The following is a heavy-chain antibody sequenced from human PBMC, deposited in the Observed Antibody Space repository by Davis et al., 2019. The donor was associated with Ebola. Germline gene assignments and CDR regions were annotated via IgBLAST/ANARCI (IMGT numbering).Heavy chain of an antibody. CDR2: IYYSGST. CDR1: GGSVSSGSYY. Sequence: SETLSLTCTVSGGSVSSGSYYWSWIRQPPEKGLEWVGYIYYSGSTNCNPSLKSRVTISVDTSKNQFSLKLSSVTAADTAVYYCAREGYSSSWYLDYWGQGTLVTVSS. V-gene: IGHV4-61*01. D-gene: IGHD6-13*01. J-gene: IGHJ4*02. CDR3: AREGYSSSWYLDY.